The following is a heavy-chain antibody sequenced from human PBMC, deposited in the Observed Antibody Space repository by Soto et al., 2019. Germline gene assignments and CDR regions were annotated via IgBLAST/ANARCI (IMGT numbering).Heavy chain of an antibody. J-gene: IGHJ3*01. CDR1: GFTFNSYA. CDR2: ISVNGGST. Sequence: EVQLLESGGGLVQPGGSLRLSCAASGFTFNSYAMTWVRQGPGKGLEWVSGISVNGGSTHYAGSVKGRFTISRDNSKNTLSLQTNSLRTEDTAVYYCAKSLSIVTGDAFDFWGQGTMVTVSS. CDR3: AKSLSIVTGDAFDF. V-gene: IGHV3-23*01. D-gene: IGHD2-15*01.